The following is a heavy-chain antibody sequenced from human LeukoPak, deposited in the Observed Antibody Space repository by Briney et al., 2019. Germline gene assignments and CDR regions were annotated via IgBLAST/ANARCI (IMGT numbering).Heavy chain of an antibody. CDR2: INHSGST. V-gene: IGHV4-34*01. CDR1: GGSFSGYY. J-gene: IGHJ6*02. CDR3: ARVLTTVTRNYYGMDV. Sequence: PSETLSLTCAVYGGSFSGYYWSWIRQPPGKGLEWIGEINHSGSTNYNPSFKSRVTISVDTSKNQFSLKLSSVTAADTAVYYCARVLTTVTRNYYGMDVWGQGTTVTVSS. D-gene: IGHD4-17*01.